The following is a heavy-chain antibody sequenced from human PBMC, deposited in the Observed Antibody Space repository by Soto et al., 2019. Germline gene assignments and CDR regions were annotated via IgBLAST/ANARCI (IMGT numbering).Heavy chain of an antibody. CDR3: ARDGSGNFDY. V-gene: IGHV4-31*03. CDR1: GGSISSGGYY. J-gene: IGHJ4*02. Sequence: SETLSLTCTVSGGSISSGGYYWSWIRQHPGKGMEWIGYIYYSGSTYYNPSLKSRVTISVDTSKNQLSLKLSSVTAADTAVYYCARDGSGNFDYWGQGTLVTVSS. D-gene: IGHD3-10*01. CDR2: IYYSGST.